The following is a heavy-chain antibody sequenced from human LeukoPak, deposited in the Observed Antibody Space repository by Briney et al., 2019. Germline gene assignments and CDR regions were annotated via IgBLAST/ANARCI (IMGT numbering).Heavy chain of an antibody. CDR2: INPNSGGT. J-gene: IGHJ4*02. CDR3: ARSGSGYYYPPYDY. CDR1: GYTFTGYY. V-gene: IGHV1-2*02. Sequence: ASVKVSCKASGYTFTGYYMHWVRQAPGQGLEWMGWINPNSGGTNYAQKFQGRVTMTRDTSISTAYMELSRLRSDDTAVYYCARSGSGYYYPPYDYWGQGALVTVSS. D-gene: IGHD3-22*01.